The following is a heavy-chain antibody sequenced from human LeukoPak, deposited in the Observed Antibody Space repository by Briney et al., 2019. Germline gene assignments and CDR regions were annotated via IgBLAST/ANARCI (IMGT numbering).Heavy chain of an antibody. CDR1: GDSISSSTYY. CDR3: ARHHSFGVTYGMEV. Sequence: SETLSLTCTVSGDSISSSTYYWGWIRQPPGKGLEWIGSVQYSGSTHYNPSLKSRVTISVDTSKNHFSLKLRSVTAADTAVYYCARHHSFGVTYGMEVWGQGTTVTVSS. CDR2: VQYSGST. J-gene: IGHJ6*02. D-gene: IGHD3-3*01. V-gene: IGHV4-39*01.